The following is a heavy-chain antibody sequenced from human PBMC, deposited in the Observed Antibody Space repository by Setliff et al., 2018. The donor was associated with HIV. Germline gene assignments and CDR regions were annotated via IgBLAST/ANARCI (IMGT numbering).Heavy chain of an antibody. CDR1: GFTVSSNY. Sequence: GGSLRLSCAASGFTVSSNYMSWVRQAPGKGLEWVSVVYSGGSTYYADSVKGRFTISRDNSKNTLYLQMNSLRAGDTAVYYCAGAYYYESSGYYWVYWGQGTLVTVSS. J-gene: IGHJ4*02. V-gene: IGHV3-53*01. D-gene: IGHD3-22*01. CDR2: VYSGGST. CDR3: AGAYYYESSGYYWVY.